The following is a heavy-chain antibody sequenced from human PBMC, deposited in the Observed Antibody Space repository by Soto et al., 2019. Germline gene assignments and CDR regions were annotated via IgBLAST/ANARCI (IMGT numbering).Heavy chain of an antibody. CDR2: IYPDDSDT. CDR1: GYSFNTYW. D-gene: IGHD3-22*01. Sequence: GESLKISCKASGYSFNTYWIGWVRQLPGKGLEWMGIIYPDDSDTRYSPSFQGQVTISADKSFTTVYLQWNSLKASDTAIYYCARPGYYDSSGFFNFEHWGQGTLVTVSS. V-gene: IGHV5-51*01. J-gene: IGHJ4*02. CDR3: ARPGYYDSSGFFNFEH.